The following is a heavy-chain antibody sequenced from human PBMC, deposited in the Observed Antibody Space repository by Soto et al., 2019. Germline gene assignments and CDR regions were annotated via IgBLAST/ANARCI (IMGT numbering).Heavy chain of an antibody. CDR2: IIPIFGTA. CDR1: GGTFSSYA. V-gene: IGHV1-69*01. CDR3: AGSYDSSGYYYY. D-gene: IGHD3-22*01. Sequence: VKVSCKASGGTFSSYAISWVRQAPGQGLEWMGGIIPIFGTANYAQKFQGRVTITADESTSTAYMELSNLRSEDTAVCYCAGSYDSSGYYYYWGQGTLVTVSS. J-gene: IGHJ4*02.